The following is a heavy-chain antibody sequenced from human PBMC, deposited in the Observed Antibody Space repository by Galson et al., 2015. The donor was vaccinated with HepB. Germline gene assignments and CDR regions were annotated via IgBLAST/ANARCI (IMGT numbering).Heavy chain of an antibody. CDR1: GDSVSSNSAS. J-gene: IGHJ4*02. Sequence: CAISGDSVSSNSASWNWIRQSPSRGLEWLGMTYYRSKWYYDYAVSVKSRMSINPDTSKNQFSLQLNSVTPEDTAVYCCSRGVLTWTGYDYGSFFDYWGQGSQVTVSS. D-gene: IGHD5-12*01. CDR3: SRGVLTWTGYDYGSFFDY. V-gene: IGHV6-1*01. CDR2: TYYRSKWYY.